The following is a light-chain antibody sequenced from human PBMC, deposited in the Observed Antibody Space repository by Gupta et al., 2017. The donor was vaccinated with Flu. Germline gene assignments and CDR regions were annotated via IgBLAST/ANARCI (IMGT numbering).Light chain of an antibody. J-gene: IGKJ1*01. CDR2: KAS. CDR3: QQYNSYSGT. V-gene: IGKV1-5*03. Sequence: DMKMTQPPSTLSASVGDRVTITCRASQSISSWLAWYQQKPGKAPKVLIYKASSLQSGVPSRFSGSGSGTEFTLTISSLQPDDFATYYCQQYNSYSGTFGQGTKVEIK. CDR1: QSISSW.